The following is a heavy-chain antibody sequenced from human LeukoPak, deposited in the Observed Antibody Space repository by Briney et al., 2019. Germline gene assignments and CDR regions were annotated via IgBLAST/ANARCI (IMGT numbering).Heavy chain of an antibody. CDR1: GFTFSSYA. J-gene: IGHJ6*02. V-gene: IGHV3-23*01. CDR2: ISGSGGST. CDR3: ARGEAGYCSSTSCYMGYYYYYGMDV. D-gene: IGHD2-2*02. Sequence: GGSLRLSCAASGFTFSSYAMSWVRQAPGKGLEWVSAISGSGGSTYYADSVKGRFTISRDNAKNSLYLQMNSLRAEDTAVYYCARGEAGYCSSTSCYMGYYYYYGMDVWGQGTTVTVSS.